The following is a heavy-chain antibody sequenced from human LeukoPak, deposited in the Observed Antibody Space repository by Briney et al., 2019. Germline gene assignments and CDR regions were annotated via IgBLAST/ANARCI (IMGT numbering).Heavy chain of an antibody. V-gene: IGHV4-39*01. CDR3: ARLAPSNYHGGSGYLDY. D-gene: IGHD3-22*01. Sequence: SETLSLTCTVSGGSISSSSYYWGWIRQPPGKGLEWIGNIYYSGSTNLNSSLKSRVTISVDTSKNQFSLKLSSVTAADTAVYYCARLAPSNYHGGSGYLDYWGQGTLVTVPS. CDR1: GGSISSSSYY. CDR2: IYYSGST. J-gene: IGHJ4*02.